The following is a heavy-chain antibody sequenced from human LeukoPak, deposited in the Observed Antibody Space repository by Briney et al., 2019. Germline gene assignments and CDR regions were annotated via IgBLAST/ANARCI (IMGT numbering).Heavy chain of an antibody. CDR1: GFTFSSYW. V-gene: IGHV3-7*01. D-gene: IGHD5-18*01. J-gene: IGHJ6*03. Sequence: GGSLRLSCAASGFTFSSYWMSWVRQAPGKGLEWVANIKQDGSEKYYVDSVKGRFTISRDNAKNSLYLQMNSLRAEDTAVYYCARHQSVFRDSSYGYGIYYYYYYMDVWGKGTTVTVSS. CDR2: IKQDGSEK. CDR3: ARHQSVFRDSSYGYGIYYYYYYMDV.